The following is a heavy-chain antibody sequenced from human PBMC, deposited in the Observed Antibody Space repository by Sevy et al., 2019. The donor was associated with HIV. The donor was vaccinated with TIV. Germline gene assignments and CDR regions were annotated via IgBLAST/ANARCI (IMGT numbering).Heavy chain of an antibody. Sequence: GESLKISCAASGFTFSSYAIHWVRQAPGKGLEWVAVISYDGSNKYYADSVKGRFTISRDNSKNTLYLQMNSLRAEDTAVYYCARDSLMGTGYYLVDWGQGTLVTVSS. CDR2: ISYDGSNK. CDR1: GFTFSSYA. J-gene: IGHJ4*02. D-gene: IGHD3-9*01. CDR3: ARDSLMGTGYYLVD. V-gene: IGHV3-30-3*01.